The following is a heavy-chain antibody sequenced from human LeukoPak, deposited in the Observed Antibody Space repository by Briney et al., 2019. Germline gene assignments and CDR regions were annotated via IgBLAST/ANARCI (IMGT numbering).Heavy chain of an antibody. J-gene: IGHJ4*02. CDR2: ISWNSGTI. CDR3: AKDINYDSAGYSH. V-gene: IGHV3-9*01. Sequence: GRSLRLSCAASGFTFDDYAMHWVRQAPGKGLEWVSGISWNSGTIGYADSVKGRFTISRDNAKNSLYLQMNSLRPEDTAFYYCAKDINYDSAGYSHWGQGTLVTVSS. CDR1: GFTFDDYA. D-gene: IGHD3-22*01.